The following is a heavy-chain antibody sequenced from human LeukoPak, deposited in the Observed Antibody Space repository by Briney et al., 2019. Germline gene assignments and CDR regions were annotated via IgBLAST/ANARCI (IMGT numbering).Heavy chain of an antibody. CDR3: ARGRAVDY. CDR2: INHSGST. Sequence: SETLSLTCAVYGGSFSGYYWSWIRQPPGKGLEWIGEINHSGSTNYNPSLKSRVTISVDTSKNQFSLKLSSVTATDTAVYYCARGRAVDYWGQGTLVTVSS. D-gene: IGHD6-19*01. CDR1: GGSFSGYY. J-gene: IGHJ4*02. V-gene: IGHV4-34*01.